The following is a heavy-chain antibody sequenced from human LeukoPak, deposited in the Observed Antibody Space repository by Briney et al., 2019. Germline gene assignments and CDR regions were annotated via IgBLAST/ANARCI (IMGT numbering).Heavy chain of an antibody. D-gene: IGHD1-26*01. CDR2: INHSGST. Sequence: SETLSLTCAVYGVSFSGYYWSWIRQPPGKGLEWIGEINHSGSTNYNPSLKSRVTISVDTSKNQFSLKLSSVTAADTAVYYCARHVGGWFDPWGQGTLVTVSS. J-gene: IGHJ5*02. CDR3: ARHVGGWFDP. V-gene: IGHV4-34*01. CDR1: GVSFSGYY.